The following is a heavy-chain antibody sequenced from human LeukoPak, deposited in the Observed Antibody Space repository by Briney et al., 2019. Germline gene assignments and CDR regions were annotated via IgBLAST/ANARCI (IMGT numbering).Heavy chain of an antibody. J-gene: IGHJ6*03. Sequence: GGSLRLSCPAPGFTSSSNWMHWVRKAPGKGLCWASRINSDGSSTSYADSVKGRFTISRDNAKNTLYLQMNSLRAEDTAVYYCATHTGYSSSWFGSLVPYYYYYMDVWGKGTTVTVSS. V-gene: IGHV3-74*01. CDR1: GFTSSSNW. CDR2: INSDGSST. D-gene: IGHD6-13*01. CDR3: ATHTGYSSSWFGSLVPYYYYYMDV.